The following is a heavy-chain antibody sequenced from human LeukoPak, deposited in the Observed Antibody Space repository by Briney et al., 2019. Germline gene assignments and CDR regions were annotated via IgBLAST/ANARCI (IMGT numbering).Heavy chain of an antibody. CDR2: MNPNSGNT. CDR3: ARDRDCGCDCYSTLFDY. D-gene: IGHD2-21*02. V-gene: IGHV1-8*01. CDR1: GYTFTSYD. J-gene: IGHJ4*02. Sequence: ASVKVSCKASGYTFTSYDINWVRQATGQGLEWMGWMNPNSGNTGYAQKFQGRVTMTRNTSISTAYMELSSLRSEDTAVYYCARDRDCGCDCYSTLFDYWGQGTLVTVSS.